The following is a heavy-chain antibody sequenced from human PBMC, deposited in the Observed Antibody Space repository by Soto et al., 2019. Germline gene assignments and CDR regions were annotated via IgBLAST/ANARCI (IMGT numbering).Heavy chain of an antibody. CDR1: GFNFSHPW. Sequence: GGSLILSCVASGFNFSHPWMTWVRQAAGKGLEWVGRLKSKTDGGTADYAAPVKGRATISRDDSKNTVYLQMSSLKTEDTAVYYCTTGIYYFILTCDHNVAYWGQGALVTVSS. CDR2: LKSKTDGGTA. CDR3: TTGIYYFILTCDHNVAY. J-gene: IGHJ4*02. V-gene: IGHV3-15*01. D-gene: IGHD3-9*01.